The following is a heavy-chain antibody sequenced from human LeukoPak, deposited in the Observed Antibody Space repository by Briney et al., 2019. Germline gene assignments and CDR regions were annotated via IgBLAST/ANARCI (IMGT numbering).Heavy chain of an antibody. Sequence: GGSLRLSCAASGFTFSTYTMHWVRQAPGKGLEWVANIKQDGSEKNYVDSVKGRFTISRDNAKNSLYLQMNSLRAEDTAVYYCARDRYPTKWGQGTLVTVSS. CDR3: ARDRYPTK. CDR1: GFTFSTYT. V-gene: IGHV3-7*01. CDR2: IKQDGSEK. D-gene: IGHD1-1*01. J-gene: IGHJ4*02.